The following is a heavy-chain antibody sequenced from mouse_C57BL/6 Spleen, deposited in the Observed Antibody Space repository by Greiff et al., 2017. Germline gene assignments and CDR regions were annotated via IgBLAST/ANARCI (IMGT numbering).Heavy chain of an antibody. CDR2: IDPEDGET. Sequence: EVQLQQSGAELVKPGASVKLSCTASGFNIKDYYMHWVKQRTEQGLEWIGRIDPEDGETKYAPKFPGKATITADTSSNTADLQLRSLTSEDTAVYYCARGSQLGPWFAYWGQGTLVTVSA. D-gene: IGHD4-1*02. CDR1: GFNIKDYY. V-gene: IGHV14-2*01. CDR3: ARGSQLGPWFAY. J-gene: IGHJ3*01.